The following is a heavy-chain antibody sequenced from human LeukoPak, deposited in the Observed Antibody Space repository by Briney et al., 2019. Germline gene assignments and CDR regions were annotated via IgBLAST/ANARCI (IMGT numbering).Heavy chain of an antibody. CDR1: GDSISSGDYY. J-gene: IGHJ4*02. D-gene: IGHD3-22*01. V-gene: IGHV4-61*02. CDR2: ISSSGST. Sequence: SETLSLTCTVSGDSISSGDYYWSWIRQPAGKGLEWIGRISSSGSTNYNPSLKSRVTISVDTSKNQFSLKLSSVTAADTAVYYCASENLVVAWDYWGQGTLVTVSS. CDR3: ASENLVVAWDY.